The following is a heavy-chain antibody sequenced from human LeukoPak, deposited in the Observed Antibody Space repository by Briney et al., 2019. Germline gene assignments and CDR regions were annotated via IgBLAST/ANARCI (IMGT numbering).Heavy chain of an antibody. D-gene: IGHD3-16*01. CDR3: AKDRLGGPYFFHY. CDR1: GFTFTTFW. V-gene: IGHV3-74*01. J-gene: IGHJ4*02. Sequence: GGSLRLSCATSGFTFTTFWMHWVRQAPGKGLVWVSRISNDGSSTNYADSVKGRFTISRDNSKNTLYLQINSLRAEDTAVYFCAKDRLGGPYFFHYWGQGTLVTVSS. CDR2: ISNDGSST.